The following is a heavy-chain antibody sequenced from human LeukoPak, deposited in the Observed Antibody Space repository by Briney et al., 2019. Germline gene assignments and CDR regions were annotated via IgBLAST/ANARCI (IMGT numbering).Heavy chain of an antibody. D-gene: IGHD3-3*01. Sequence: GGSLRLSCAASGFTFSSYWMHWVRQAPGKGLVWVSRINSDGSSTSYADSVKGRFTISRDNAKNTLYLQMNSLRAEDTAVYYCARYDEADRHFDYWGQGTLVTVSS. CDR1: GFTFSSYW. CDR2: INSDGSST. CDR3: ARYDEADRHFDY. V-gene: IGHV3-74*01. J-gene: IGHJ4*02.